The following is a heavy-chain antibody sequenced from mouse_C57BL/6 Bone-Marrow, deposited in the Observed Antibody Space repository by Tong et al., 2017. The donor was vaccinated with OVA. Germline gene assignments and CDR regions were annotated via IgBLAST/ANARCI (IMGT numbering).Heavy chain of an antibody. CDR3: AREMIKTYFDY. D-gene: IGHD2-4*01. V-gene: IGHV5-4*02. Sequence: EVQLQESGGGLVKPGGSLKLSCAASGFTFSDYYMYWVRQTPEKRLEWVATISDGGSYTYYPDSVNGRFTISRDNAKNNLYVQMRSLKTKDTAMYYCAREMIKTYFDYCGQGTPLTVSS. CDR1: GFTFSDYY. CDR2: ISDGGSYT. J-gene: IGHJ2*01.